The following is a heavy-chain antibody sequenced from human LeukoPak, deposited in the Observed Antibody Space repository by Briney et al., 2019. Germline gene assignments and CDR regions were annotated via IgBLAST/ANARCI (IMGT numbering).Heavy chain of an antibody. CDR2: ISGSGGST. CDR1: GFTFSSYA. Sequence: GGSLRLSCAASGFTFSSYAMSWVRQAPGKGLEWVSAISGSGGSTYYADSVKGRFTISRDNSKNTLYLQMNSLRAEDTAVYYCAKDSPAGITMIVVTQHDVDYWGQGTLVTVSS. CDR3: AKDSPAGITMIVVTQHDVDY. V-gene: IGHV3-23*01. D-gene: IGHD3-22*01. J-gene: IGHJ4*02.